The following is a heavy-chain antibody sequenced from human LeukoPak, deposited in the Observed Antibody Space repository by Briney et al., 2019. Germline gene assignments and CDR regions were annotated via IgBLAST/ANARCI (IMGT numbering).Heavy chain of an antibody. J-gene: IGHJ6*02. V-gene: IGHV4-34*01. CDR2: INHSGST. CDR3: ASGIAAAGTRYYYGMDV. CDR1: GGSFSGYY. Sequence: PSETLSLTCAVYGGSFSGYYWSWIRQPPGKGLEWIGEINHSGSTNYNPSLKSRVTISVDTSKNQFSLKLSSVTAADTAVYYCASGIAAAGTRYYYGMDVWGQGTTVTVSS. D-gene: IGHD6-13*01.